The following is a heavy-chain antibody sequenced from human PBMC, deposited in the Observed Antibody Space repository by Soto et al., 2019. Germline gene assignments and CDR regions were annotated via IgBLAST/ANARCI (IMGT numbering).Heavy chain of an antibody. CDR1: GFTFDDYA. CDR2: ISWNSGSI. CDR3: AKSVSYYYYYGMDV. D-gene: IGHD2-8*01. Sequence: ESGGGLVQPGRSLRLSCAASGFTFDDYAMHWVRQAPGKGLEWVSGISWNSGSIGYADSVKGRFTISRDNAKNSLYLQMNSLRAEDTALYYCAKSVSYYYYYGMDVWGQGTTVTVSS. V-gene: IGHV3-9*01. J-gene: IGHJ6*02.